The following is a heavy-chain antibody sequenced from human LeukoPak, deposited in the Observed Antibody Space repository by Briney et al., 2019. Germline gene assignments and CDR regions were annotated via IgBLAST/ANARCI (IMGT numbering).Heavy chain of an antibody. Sequence: GGSLRLSCAASGFTFSSYAMNWVRQAPGKGLEWVSVISGSGGSTYYADSVKGRFTISRDNSKSTLYLQMNSLRAEDTAVYYCAKVAVAPEYYFDYWGQGTLVTVSS. CDR1: GFTFSSYA. V-gene: IGHV3-23*01. D-gene: IGHD6-19*01. CDR3: AKVAVAPEYYFDY. CDR2: ISGSGGST. J-gene: IGHJ4*02.